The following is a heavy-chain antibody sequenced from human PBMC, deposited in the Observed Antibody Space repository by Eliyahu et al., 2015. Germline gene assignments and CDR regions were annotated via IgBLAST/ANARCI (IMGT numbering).Heavy chain of an antibody. CDR1: GFSLSXXRMG. CDR2: IFSNDEK. D-gene: IGHD6-13*01. Sequence: QVTLKESGPVLVKPTETLTLTCTXSGFSLSXXRMGVSXIRXPPGXALEWLAHIFSNDEKSYSTSLKSRLTISKDTSKSQVVLTMTNMDPVDTATYYCARRRIAAAAYYFDYWGQGTLVTVSS. CDR3: ARRRIAAAAYYFDY. J-gene: IGHJ4*02. V-gene: IGHV2-26*01.